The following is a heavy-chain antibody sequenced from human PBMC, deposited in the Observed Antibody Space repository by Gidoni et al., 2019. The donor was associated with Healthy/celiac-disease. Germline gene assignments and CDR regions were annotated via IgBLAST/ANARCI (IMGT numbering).Heavy chain of an antibody. CDR2: IWYDGSNK. V-gene: IGHV3-33*01. J-gene: IGHJ6*03. CDR3: AREGIAARKYYYYYMDV. CDR1: GFTFSSYG. D-gene: IGHD6-6*01. Sequence: QVQLVESGGGVVQPGRSLRLSCAASGFTFSSYGMHWVRQAPGKGLEWVAVIWYDGSNKYYADSVKGRFTISRDNSKNTLYLQMNSLRAEDTAVYYCAREGIAARKYYYYYMDVWGKGTTVTVSS.